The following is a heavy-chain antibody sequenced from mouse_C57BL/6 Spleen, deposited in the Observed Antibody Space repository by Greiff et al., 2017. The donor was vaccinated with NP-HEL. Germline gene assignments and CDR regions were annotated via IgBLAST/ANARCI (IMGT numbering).Heavy chain of an antibody. CDR3: AREGLLRDYYAMDY. J-gene: IGHJ4*01. D-gene: IGHD1-1*01. Sequence: VQLQQSGAELVRPGASVKLSCKASGYTFTDYYINWVKQRPGQGLEWIARIYPGSGNTYYNEKFKGKATLTAEKSSSTAYMQLSSLTSEDSAVYFCAREGLLRDYYAMDYWGQGTSVTVSS. CDR1: GYTFTDYY. V-gene: IGHV1-76*01. CDR2: IYPGSGNT.